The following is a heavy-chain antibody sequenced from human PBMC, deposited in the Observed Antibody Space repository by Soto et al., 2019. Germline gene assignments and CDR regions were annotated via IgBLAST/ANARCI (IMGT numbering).Heavy chain of an antibody. Sequence: PGRSLRLSCAASGFMFSNYFMHWIRQGPGKGLVWIAWIKRDGSSTTYADSVKGRFTISRDNAKNTLYLQMNSLRDEDSAVYFCARDRDLYRDMFHADLWGQGTLVTVSS. CDR1: GFMFSNYF. V-gene: IGHV3-74*01. CDR2: IKRDGSST. J-gene: IGHJ4*01. D-gene: IGHD3-10*02. CDR3: ARDRDLYRDMFHADL.